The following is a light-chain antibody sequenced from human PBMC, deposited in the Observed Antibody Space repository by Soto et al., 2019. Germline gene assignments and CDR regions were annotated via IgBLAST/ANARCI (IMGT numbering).Light chain of an antibody. CDR1: SSDVGGYKY. CDR3: CSYAGSYTRGLV. Sequence: QSALTQPRSVSGSPGQSVTISCTGTSSDVGGYKYVSWYQQHPGKVPKLMIYDVSKRPSGVPDRFSGSKSGNTASLTISGLQAEDEADYYCCSYAGSYTRGLVFGGGTKLTVL. CDR2: DVS. J-gene: IGLJ2*01. V-gene: IGLV2-11*01.